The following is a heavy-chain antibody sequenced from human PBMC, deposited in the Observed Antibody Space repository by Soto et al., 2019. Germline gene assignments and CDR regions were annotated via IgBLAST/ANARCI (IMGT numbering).Heavy chain of an antibody. V-gene: IGHV4-39*01. Sequence: SETLSLTCSVSGDSISSHDYYWGWIRQPPGKGLEYIGSIHSTGITYYMPSLKSRLTISVDTSKRQFSLRLNSVTAADTAVYYCVTPISASGSPYQQYYYHGGDVWGHGTTVTVS. J-gene: IGHJ6*02. CDR2: IHSTGIT. CDR1: GDSISSHDYY. CDR3: VTPISASGSPYQQYYYHGGDV. D-gene: IGHD3-10*01.